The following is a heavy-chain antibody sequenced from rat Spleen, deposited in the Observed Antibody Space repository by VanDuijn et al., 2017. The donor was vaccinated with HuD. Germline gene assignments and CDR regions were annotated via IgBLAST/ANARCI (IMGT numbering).Heavy chain of an antibody. J-gene: IGHJ2*01. CDR3: TQRFDY. Sequence: QVQLKESGPGLVQPSQTLSLTCTVSGFSLTSYGVSWIRQSPGKGLEWMGAIWSGGSTDYNSALKSRLSISRDTSKSQVFLKMNSPQPEDTAIYFCTQRFDYWGQGVMVSVSS. V-gene: IGHV2-15*01. CDR1: GFSLTSYG. CDR2: IWSGGST.